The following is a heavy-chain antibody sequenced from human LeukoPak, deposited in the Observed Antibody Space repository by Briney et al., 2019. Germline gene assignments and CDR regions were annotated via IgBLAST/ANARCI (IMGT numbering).Heavy chain of an antibody. CDR2: ISHSGTT. D-gene: IGHD6-13*01. J-gene: IGHJ4*02. CDR1: GGSTSSYY. V-gene: IGHV4-59*01. Sequence: SETLSLTCTVSGGSTSSYYWNWIRQPPGKGLEWIGYISHSGTTNYSPSLKSRVTVSVDTSKNQFSLKLSSVTAADTAVYYCARAAAGTDYWGQGTLVTVSS. CDR3: ARAAAGTDY.